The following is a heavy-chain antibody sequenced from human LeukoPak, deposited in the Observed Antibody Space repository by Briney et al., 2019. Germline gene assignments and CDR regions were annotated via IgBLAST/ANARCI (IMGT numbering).Heavy chain of an antibody. CDR3: VKGGWLDY. CDR1: GFTFNNFP. Sequence: GGSLRLSCAASGFTFNNFPMSWARQAPGKGLEWVSFISGSGADTYYAGSVKGRFTISRDDSKNTLYLQMNSLRAEDTAVFYCVKGGWLDYWGQGALVTVSS. CDR2: ISGSGADT. J-gene: IGHJ4*02. V-gene: IGHV3-23*01. D-gene: IGHD6-19*01.